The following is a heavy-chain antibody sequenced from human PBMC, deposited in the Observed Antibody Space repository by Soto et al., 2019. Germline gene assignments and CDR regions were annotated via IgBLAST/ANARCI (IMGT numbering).Heavy chain of an antibody. CDR3: GLEPTGTGGLDH. CDR1: GHTFTGHH. V-gene: IGHV1-2*02. CDR2: INLESGDT. J-gene: IGHJ4*02. D-gene: IGHD7-27*01. Sequence: QVQLVQSGAEVKRPGASVKVSCKASGHTFTGHHMHWVRQTPGQGLQWMGCINLESGDTRYAQKFQGRVTTTRDTSITTVYMELSGPRSDDTAVYYCGLEPTGTGGLDHWGQGTLVTVSS.